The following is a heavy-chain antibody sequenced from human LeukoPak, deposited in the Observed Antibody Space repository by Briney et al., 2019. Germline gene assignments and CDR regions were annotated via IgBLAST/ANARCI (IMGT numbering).Heavy chain of an antibody. J-gene: IGHJ3*02. CDR3: ARKLYSSGWADAFDI. CDR1: GFTFSTYS. V-gene: IGHV3-48*01. D-gene: IGHD6-19*01. Sequence: PGGSLRLSCAASGFTFSTYSMSWVRQAPGKGLEWVSCISSSSTIYYADSVKGRFTVSRDNARNSLYLQINSLRAEDTAVYYCARKLYSSGWADAFDIWGQGTMVTVSS. CDR2: ISSSSTI.